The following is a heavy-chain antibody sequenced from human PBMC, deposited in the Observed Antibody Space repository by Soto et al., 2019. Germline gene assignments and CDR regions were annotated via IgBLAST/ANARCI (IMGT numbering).Heavy chain of an antibody. V-gene: IGHV1-46*01. CDR1: GYTFTSYY. CDR2: INPSGGST. CDR3: AREMVYYYDSSGYPRGAFDI. Sequence: ASVKVSCKASGYTFTSYYMHWVRQAPGQGLEWMGIINPSGGSTSYAQKFQGRVTITADESTSTAYMELSSLRSEDTAVYYCAREMVYYYDSSGYPRGAFDIWGQGTMVTVSS. D-gene: IGHD3-22*01. J-gene: IGHJ3*02.